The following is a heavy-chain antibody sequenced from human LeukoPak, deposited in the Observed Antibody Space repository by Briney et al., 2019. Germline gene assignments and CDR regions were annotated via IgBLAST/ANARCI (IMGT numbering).Heavy chain of an antibody. CDR3: AKSLGVGGYTRYKGFDQ. D-gene: IGHD3-16*02. CDR2: ISGSDGSS. CDR1: GFTFNSFA. Sequence: GGSLRLSCAASGFTFNSFAMNLVRQAPGKGLEWVSSISGSDGSSHYADFVKGRFTISRDNSKNTLHLQMNSLRAEDTAVYYCAKSLGVGGYTRYKGFDQWGQGTLVTVSS. V-gene: IGHV3-23*01. J-gene: IGHJ4*02.